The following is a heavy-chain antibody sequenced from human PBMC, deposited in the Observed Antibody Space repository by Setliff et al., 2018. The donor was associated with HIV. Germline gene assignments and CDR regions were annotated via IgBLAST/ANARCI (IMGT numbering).Heavy chain of an antibody. J-gene: IGHJ4*02. CDR3: ASITGSSFDY. CDR2: INHSGST. Sequence: SETLSLTCAVYGGSFSGYYWSWIRQPPGKGLEWIGEINHSGSTNYNPSLKSRVTISVDTSKNQFSLKLSSVTAADTAVYYCASITGSSFDYWGQGTLVTVSS. CDR1: GGSFSGYY. V-gene: IGHV4-34*01. D-gene: IGHD6-13*01.